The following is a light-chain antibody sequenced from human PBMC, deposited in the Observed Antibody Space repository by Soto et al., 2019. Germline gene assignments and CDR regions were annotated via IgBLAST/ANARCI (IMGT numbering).Light chain of an antibody. Sequence: EIVLTQSPATLSLSPGERASLSCRASQIVSSYLAWYQQKPGQAPRLLIYDAFNRAAGFPERFSGSGSGTDFTLTISSLEPEDFAVYYCLKRSTCPWTFGQGTKVEIK. J-gene: IGKJ1*01. CDR1: QIVSSY. V-gene: IGKV3-11*01. CDR3: LKRSTCPWT. CDR2: DAF.